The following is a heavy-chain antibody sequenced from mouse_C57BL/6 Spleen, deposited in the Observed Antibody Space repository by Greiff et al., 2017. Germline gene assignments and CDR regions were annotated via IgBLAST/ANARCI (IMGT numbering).Heavy chain of an antibody. Sequence: QVQLQQPGAELVKPGASVKLSCKASGYTFTSYWMHWVKQRPGQGLEWIGMIHPNSGSTNYNEKFKSKATLTVDKSSSPAYMQLSSLTSEDSAVYYCARSGVTTDYYFDYWGQGTTLTVSS. V-gene: IGHV1-64*01. CDR1: GYTFTSYW. D-gene: IGHD2-2*01. CDR2: IHPNSGST. J-gene: IGHJ2*01. CDR3: ARSGVTTDYYFDY.